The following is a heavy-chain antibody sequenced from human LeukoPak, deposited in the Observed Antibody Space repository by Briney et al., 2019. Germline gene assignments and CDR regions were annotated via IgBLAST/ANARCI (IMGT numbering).Heavy chain of an antibody. CDR2: IYYSGST. J-gene: IGHJ4*02. V-gene: IGHV4-39*07. Sequence: SETLSLTCAVYGGSFSSYYWGWIRQPPGKGLEWIGSIYYSGSTYYNPSLKSRVTISVDTSKNQFSLKLSSVTAADTAVYYCARASRSGYYSITYYFDYWGQGTLVTVSS. CDR3: ARASRSGYYSITYYFDY. D-gene: IGHD3-22*01. CDR1: GGSFSSYY.